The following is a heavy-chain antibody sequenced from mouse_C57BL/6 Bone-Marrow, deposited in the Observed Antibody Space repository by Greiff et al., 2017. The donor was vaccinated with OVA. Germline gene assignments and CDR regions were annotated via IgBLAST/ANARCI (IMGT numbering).Heavy chain of an antibody. D-gene: IGHD1-1*01. Sequence: QVQLQQPGAELVKPGASVKMSCKASGYTFTSYWITWVKQRPGQGLEWIGDIYPGSGSTNYNEKFKSKATLTVDTSSSTAYMQLSSLTSEDSAVDYGAREIVADSYAIDYWGQGTSVTVSS. CDR3: AREIVADSYAIDY. CDR1: GYTFTSYW. J-gene: IGHJ4*01. CDR2: IYPGSGST. V-gene: IGHV1-55*01.